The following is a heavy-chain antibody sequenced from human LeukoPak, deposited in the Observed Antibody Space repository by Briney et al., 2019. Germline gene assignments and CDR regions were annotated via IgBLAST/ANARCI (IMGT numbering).Heavy chain of an antibody. CDR2: INHSGST. J-gene: IGHJ6*02. CDR1: GGSFSGYY. Sequence: SETLSLTCAVYGGSFSGYYWSWIRQPPGKGLEWIGEINHSGSTNYNPSLKSRVTISVDTSKNQFSLKLSSVTAADTAVYYCARGGRRYCTNGVCPRNYYCGMDVWGQGTTVTVSS. D-gene: IGHD2-8*01. CDR3: ARGGRRYCTNGVCPRNYYCGMDV. V-gene: IGHV4-34*01.